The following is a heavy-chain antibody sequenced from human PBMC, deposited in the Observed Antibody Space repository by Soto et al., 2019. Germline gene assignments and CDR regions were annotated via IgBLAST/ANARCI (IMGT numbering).Heavy chain of an antibody. Sequence: QVQLQESGPGLVKPSQTLSLTCTVSGGSISSGNYYWSWIRQPPGKGLEWIWFISYSGSTYYNASLKGRVTVSVDTSKNQFSLNLSFVTAADTAVYYCATMGTPATGLYYFDYWGQGTLVTVSS. CDR3: ATMGTPATGLYYFDY. D-gene: IGHD1-7*01. CDR2: ISYSGST. CDR1: GGSISSGNYY. J-gene: IGHJ4*02. V-gene: IGHV4-30-4*01.